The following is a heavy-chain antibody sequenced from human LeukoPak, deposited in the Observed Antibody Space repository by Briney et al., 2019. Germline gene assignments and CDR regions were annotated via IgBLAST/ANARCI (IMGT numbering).Heavy chain of an antibody. CDR2: IKQDGSEK. CDR3: ARGSIAAPYYYYFMDV. Sequence: GGSLRLSCAASGFTFSTYWMTWVRQAPGKGLEWVANIKQDGSEKYYVDSVKGRFTISRDNAKNPLYLQMNSLRAEDTAVHYCARGSIAAPYYYYFMDVWGKGTTVTVSS. D-gene: IGHD6-6*01. CDR1: GFTFSTYW. J-gene: IGHJ6*03. V-gene: IGHV3-7*01.